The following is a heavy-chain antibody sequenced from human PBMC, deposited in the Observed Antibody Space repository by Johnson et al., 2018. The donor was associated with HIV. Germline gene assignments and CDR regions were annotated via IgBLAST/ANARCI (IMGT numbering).Heavy chain of an antibody. V-gene: IGHV3-30*18. CDR2: ISSDGSNK. J-gene: IGHJ3*01. CDR1: GLSFSNFG. D-gene: IGHD2-21*02. CDR3: AKTPGDDWYYSEGSDAFDV. Sequence: QVQLVESGGGLVQPGGSLRLSCVASGLSFSNFGIHWVRQAPGKGPEWVAVISSDGSNKYYVDSVKGRFTISRDNSENTLYLQMNSLRPEDTAVYYCAKTPGDDWYYSEGSDAFDVWGQGTLVTVSS.